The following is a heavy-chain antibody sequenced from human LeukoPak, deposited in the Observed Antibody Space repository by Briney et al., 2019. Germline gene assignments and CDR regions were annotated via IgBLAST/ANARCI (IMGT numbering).Heavy chain of an antibody. V-gene: IGHV1-69*06. CDR1: GGTFSSYA. CDR3: ARDGRGIEVLWFGETPYYFDY. J-gene: IGHJ4*02. CDR2: IIPISGTA. Sequence: GASVKVSCKASGGTFSSYAISWVRQAPGQGLEWMGGIIPISGTANYAQKFQGRVTITADKSTSTAYMELSSLRSEDTAVYYCARDGRGIEVLWFGETPYYFDYWGQGTLVTVSS. D-gene: IGHD3-10*01.